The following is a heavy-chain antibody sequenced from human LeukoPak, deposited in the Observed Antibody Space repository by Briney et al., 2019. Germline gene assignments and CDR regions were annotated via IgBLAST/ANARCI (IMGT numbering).Heavy chain of an antibody. Sequence: SLRLSCAASGLTFSDYYMSWIRQAPGKWLEWVSYISSSGSTIYYADSVKGRFTISRDNAKNSLYLQMNSLRAEDTAVYYCARDQEVRGVIYYYYYYMDVWRKGTTVTVSS. CDR1: GLTFSDYY. CDR2: ISSSGSTI. D-gene: IGHD3-10*01. CDR3: ARDQEVRGVIYYYYYYMDV. V-gene: IGHV3-11*01. J-gene: IGHJ6*03.